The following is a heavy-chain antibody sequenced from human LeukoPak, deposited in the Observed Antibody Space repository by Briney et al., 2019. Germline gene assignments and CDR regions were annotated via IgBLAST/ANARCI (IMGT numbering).Heavy chain of an antibody. V-gene: IGHV4-39*07. D-gene: IGHD6-19*01. Sequence: SETLSLTCTVSGGSISSSSYYWGWIRQPPGKGLEWIGSIYYSGSTYYNPSLKSRVTISVDTSKNQFSLKLSSVTAADTAVYYCAVARGWSNLNFDYWGQGTLVTVSS. CDR3: AVARGWSNLNFDY. CDR1: GGSISSSSYY. J-gene: IGHJ4*02. CDR2: IYYSGST.